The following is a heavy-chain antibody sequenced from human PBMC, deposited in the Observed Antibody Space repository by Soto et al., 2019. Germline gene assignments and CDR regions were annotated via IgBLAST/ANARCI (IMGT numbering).Heavy chain of an antibody. J-gene: IGHJ6*02. Sequence: SETLSLTCTVSGGSISSYYWSWIRQPPGKGLEWIGYIYYSGSTNYNPSLKSRVTISVDTSKNQFSLKLSSVTAADTAVYYCARWGAAAGSVSFGMDVWGQGTTVTVSS. CDR1: GGSISSYY. CDR3: ARWGAAAGSVSFGMDV. CDR2: IYYSGST. D-gene: IGHD6-13*01. V-gene: IGHV4-59*01.